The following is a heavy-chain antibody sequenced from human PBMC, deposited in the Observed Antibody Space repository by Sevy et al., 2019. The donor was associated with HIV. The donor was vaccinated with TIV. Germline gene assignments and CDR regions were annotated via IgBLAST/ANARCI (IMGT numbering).Heavy chain of an antibody. CDR2: ISPHNGDT. CDR1: GYTFSTYR. V-gene: IGHV1-18*01. D-gene: IGHD2-15*01. J-gene: IGHJ4*02. Sequence: ASVKVSCKVSGYTFSTYRITWVRQAPGQGLEWMGWISPHNGDTNYVRKLQGKVSMTTDTSTPTAYMELRGLTSDDTALHYCARAFCSGGRCYSLAYWGQGTLVTVSS. CDR3: ARAFCSGGRCYSLAY.